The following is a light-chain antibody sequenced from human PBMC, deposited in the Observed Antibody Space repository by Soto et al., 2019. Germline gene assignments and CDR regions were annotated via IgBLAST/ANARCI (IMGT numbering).Light chain of an antibody. J-gene: IGKJ1*01. CDR2: GAS. CDR1: ESVSSN. V-gene: IGKV3-15*01. CDR3: QQYNNWAWT. Sequence: VMTQSPASLSVSPGERATLSCRASESVSSNLAWYQQKPGQGPRLLIYGASTRPTGIPARFSGSGSGTEFTLTINSLQSEDFAVYYCQQYNNWAWTFGQGTKVEIK.